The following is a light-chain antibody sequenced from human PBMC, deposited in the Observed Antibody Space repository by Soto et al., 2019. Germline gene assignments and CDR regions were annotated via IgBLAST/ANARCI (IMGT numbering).Light chain of an antibody. J-gene: IGKJ3*01. V-gene: IGKV1-39*01. CDR2: DAS. CDR1: EKIRTS. CDR3: QQTQRTPPK. Sequence: DMQMTQSPSSLSAFVGDRVTLTCRASEKIRTSLNWSQQKPGNAPRLLIYDASNLHSGFPSRFSGRGSETDFTLTITTLHLEDFATYYWQQTQRTPPKFGPGTMVDI.